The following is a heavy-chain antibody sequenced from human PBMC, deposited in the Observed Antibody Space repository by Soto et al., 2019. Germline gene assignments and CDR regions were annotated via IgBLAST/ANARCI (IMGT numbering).Heavy chain of an antibody. D-gene: IGHD4-17*01. CDR1: GYTFTGYY. J-gene: IGHJ1*01. Sequence: QVQLVQSGAEIKKPGASVKVSCKASGYTFTGYYIHWVRQAPGQGLDWMAWINPITGATKYAQRFQGRVFVTRDMSTSTAYIELSSLISNDTAVYCCVRGGYGDYLHHWGQGSLVTVSS. V-gene: IGHV1-2*02. CDR2: INPITGAT. CDR3: VRGGYGDYLHH.